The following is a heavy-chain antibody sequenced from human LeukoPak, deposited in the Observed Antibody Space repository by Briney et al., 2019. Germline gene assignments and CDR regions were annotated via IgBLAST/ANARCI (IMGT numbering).Heavy chain of an antibody. V-gene: IGHV3-11*06. CDR1: GFTFSDYY. D-gene: IGHD6-13*01. CDR3: ARRGADWDSWYGRVWFDP. CDR2: ISSSSSYI. J-gene: IGHJ5*02. Sequence: GGSLRLSCAASGFTFSDYYMSWIRQAPGKGLEWVSSISSSSSYIYYADSVKGRFTISRDNAKNSLYLQMNSLRAEDTAVYYCARRGADWDSWYGRVWFDPWGQGTLVTVSS.